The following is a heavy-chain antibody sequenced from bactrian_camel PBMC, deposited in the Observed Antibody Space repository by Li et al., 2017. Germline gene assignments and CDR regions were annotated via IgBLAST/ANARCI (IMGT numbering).Heavy chain of an antibody. J-gene: IGHJ4*01. V-gene: IGHV3S40*01. D-gene: IGHD1*01. CDR1: GYTYSSYR. CDR2: IHRGGGT. Sequence: VQLVESGGGSVQTGGSLRLSCVGSGYTYSSYRMGWFRQAPGKEREGVVHIHRGGGTLYADSVRGRFTISQDSAENTVSLQMNSLKPEDTAMYYCVGDLDMSWVSAGRVADCGLYDRSDWTTWGQGTQVTVS. CDR3: VGDLDMSWVSAGRVADCGLYDRSDWTT.